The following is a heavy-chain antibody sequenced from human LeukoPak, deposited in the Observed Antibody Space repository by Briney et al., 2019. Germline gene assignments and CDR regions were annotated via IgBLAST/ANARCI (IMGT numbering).Heavy chain of an antibody. CDR1: GYTFTSYG. CDR3: ARTGLSSWYNPYYYGMDV. CDR2: ISAYNGNT. D-gene: IGHD6-13*01. V-gene: IGHV1-18*01. Sequence: ASVKVSCQASGYTFTSYGISWVRQAPGQGLEWMGWISAYNGNTNYAQKFQGWVTMTRDTSISTAYMELSRLRSDDTAVYYCARTGLSSWYNPYYYGMDVWGQGTTVTVSS. J-gene: IGHJ6*02.